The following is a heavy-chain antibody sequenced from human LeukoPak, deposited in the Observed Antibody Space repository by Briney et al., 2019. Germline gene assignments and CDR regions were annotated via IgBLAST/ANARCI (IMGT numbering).Heavy chain of an antibody. J-gene: IGHJ4*02. V-gene: IGHV1-8*01. CDR3: ARSFRGYSGYDLGDY. CDR2: MIPNSGNT. D-gene: IGHD5-12*01. Sequence: ASVKVSCKASGYTFTSYDINWVRQATGQGLEWMGWMIPNSGNTGYAQKFQGRVTMTRNTSISTAYMELSSLRSEDTAVYYCARSFRGYSGYDLGDYWGQGTLVTVSS. CDR1: GYTFTSYD.